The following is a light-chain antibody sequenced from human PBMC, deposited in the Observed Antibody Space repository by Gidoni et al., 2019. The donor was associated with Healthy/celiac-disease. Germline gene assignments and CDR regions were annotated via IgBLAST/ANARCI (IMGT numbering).Light chain of an antibody. CDR2: DAS. V-gene: IGKV3-11*01. CDR1: QSVSSY. J-gene: IGKJ1*01. CDR3: QQRSNWPSWT. Sequence: IFLTPSPATLSLSPGERATLSCRASQSVSSYLAWYQQKPGQAPRLLIYDASNRATGSPARFSGSGSGTDFTLNISSLEPEDVAVYYCQQRSNWPSWTFGQGTKVEIK.